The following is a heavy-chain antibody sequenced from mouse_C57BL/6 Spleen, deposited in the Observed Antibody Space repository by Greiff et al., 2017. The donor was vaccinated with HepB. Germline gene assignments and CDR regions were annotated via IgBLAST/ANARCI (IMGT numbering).Heavy chain of an antibody. Sequence: VKVVESGAELVRPGASVKLSCKASGYTFTDYYINWVKQRPGQGLEWIARIYPGSGNTYYNEKFKGKATLTAEKSSSTAYMQLSSLTSEDSAVYFCARWGVMDYWGQGTSVTVSS. CDR2: IYPGSGNT. CDR3: ARWGVMDY. J-gene: IGHJ4*01. V-gene: IGHV1-76*01. CDR1: GYTFTDYY.